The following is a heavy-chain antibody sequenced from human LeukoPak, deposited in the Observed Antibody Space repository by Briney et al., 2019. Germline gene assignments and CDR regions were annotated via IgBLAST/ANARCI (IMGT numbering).Heavy chain of an antibody. D-gene: IGHD5-24*01. CDR2: IYTSGST. V-gene: IGHV4-4*09. J-gene: IGHJ4*02. CDR3: ARSTGWLQPVDY. CDR1: GGSISSYY. Sequence: SETLSLTCTVSGGSISSYYWSWIRQPPGKGLEWIGYIYTSGSTNYNPSLKSRVTISVDTSKNQFSLKLSSVTAADTAVYYCARSTGWLQPVDYWGRGTLVTVSS.